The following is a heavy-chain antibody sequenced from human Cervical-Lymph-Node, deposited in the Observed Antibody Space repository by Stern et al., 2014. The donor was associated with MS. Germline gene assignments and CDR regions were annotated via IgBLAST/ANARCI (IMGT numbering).Heavy chain of an antibody. D-gene: IGHD3-10*02. V-gene: IGHV4-39*01. CDR2: ISYSGTP. CDR3: VRQMFTTAVSTAFDI. CDR1: GFSISSWNYY. J-gene: IGHJ3*02. Sequence: QVQLQESGPGLVKPSETLSLTCTVSGFSISSWNYYWGWIRQPPGKGLEWVGSISYSGTPYYNSSLTTRVTMSIQGYTNQSPLTLYSVTAADTALYYCVRQMFTTAVSTAFDIWGRGTMVTVSS.